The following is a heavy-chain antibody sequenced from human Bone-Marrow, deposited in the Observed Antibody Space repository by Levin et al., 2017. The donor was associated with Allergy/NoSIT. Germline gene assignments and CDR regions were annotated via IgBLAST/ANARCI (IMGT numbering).Heavy chain of an antibody. J-gene: IGHJ4*02. D-gene: IGHD3-22*01. CDR1: GFRFDDYA. V-gene: IGHV3-9*01. CDR2: ISWNTATI. CDR3: SKGSMFVDYYESSGFYKGSLDD. Sequence: SCVASGFRFDDYAMHWVRQVPGKGLEWVSGISWNTATIGYADSVKGRFSISRDNSQNSLYLELNSLRPEDTALYFCSKGSMFVDYYESSGFYKGSLDDWGRGTLVIVSS.